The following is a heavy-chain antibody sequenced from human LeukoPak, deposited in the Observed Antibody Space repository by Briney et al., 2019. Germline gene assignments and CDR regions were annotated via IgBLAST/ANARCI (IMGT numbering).Heavy chain of an antibody. V-gene: IGHV3-21*01. CDR3: ARDDLWGVTTVH. D-gene: IGHD4-17*01. CDR1: GFTFSSCS. J-gene: IGHJ4*02. Sequence: GGSLRLSCAASGFTFSSCSMNWVRQAPGKGLKWVSSITGSSSYISYADSVKGRFTISRDNAKNSLYLQMNSLRAEDTAVYYCARDDLWGVTTVHWGQGTLVTVSS. CDR2: ITGSSSYI.